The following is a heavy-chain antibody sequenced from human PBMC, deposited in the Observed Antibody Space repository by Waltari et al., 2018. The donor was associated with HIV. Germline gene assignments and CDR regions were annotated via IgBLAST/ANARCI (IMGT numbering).Heavy chain of an antibody. CDR1: GGSISSSDYY. CDR2: IYYGGST. CDR3: ARHLRGHGFLAKLYYFDF. D-gene: IGHD3-3*01. V-gene: IGHV4-39*01. J-gene: IGHJ4*02. Sequence: QLQMQESGPGLVKPSETLSLTCSVSGGSISSSDYYWGWIRQSPGTGLEWIGNIYYGGSTYSNPSLQSRVTISVDTSKTQFSLRLNSVTAADTAVYFCARHLRGHGFLAKLYYFDFWGQGALVTVSS.